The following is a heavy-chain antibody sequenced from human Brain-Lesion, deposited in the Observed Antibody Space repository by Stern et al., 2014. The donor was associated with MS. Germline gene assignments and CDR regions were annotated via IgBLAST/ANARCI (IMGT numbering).Heavy chain of an antibody. Sequence: QVQLQQWGAGLLKPSETLSLTCAVSGGSFIGYSWNWIRQPPGKGLEWIGEIGAGSTTNYNPSPLSPVTISAATSTTQIFPKLRTVTAADTAVYYCARRSTVISLYRWFDPWGQGTQVTVFS. V-gene: IGHV4-34*01. CDR1: GGSFIGYS. CDR3: ARRSTVISLYRWFDP. D-gene: IGHD4-23*01. CDR2: IGAGSTT. J-gene: IGHJ5*02.